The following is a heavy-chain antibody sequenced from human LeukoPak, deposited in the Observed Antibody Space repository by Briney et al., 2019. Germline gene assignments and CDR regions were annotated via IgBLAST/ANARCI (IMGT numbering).Heavy chain of an antibody. J-gene: IGHJ3*02. V-gene: IGHV4-31*03. CDR1: GGSISSGGYY. CDR2: IYYSGST. CDR3: ARDFPLYYYDSSGYYGNAFDI. D-gene: IGHD3-22*01. Sequence: SETLSLTCTVSGGSISSGGYYWGWIRQHPGKGLEWIGYIYYSGSTYYNPSLKSRVTISVDTSKNQFSLKLSSVTAADTAVYYCARDFPLYYYDSSGYYGNAFDIWGQGTMVTVSS.